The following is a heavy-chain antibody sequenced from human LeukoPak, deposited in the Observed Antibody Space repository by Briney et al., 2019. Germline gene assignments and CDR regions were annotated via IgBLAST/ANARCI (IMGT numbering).Heavy chain of an antibody. D-gene: IGHD6-13*01. J-gene: IGHJ4*02. CDR2: ISDNGGNT. V-gene: IGHV3-64*02. CDR3: ARGWYDDF. CDR1: GFTFSNYA. Sequence: GGSLRLSXAASGFTFSNYAMHWVRQAPGKGLEYVSAISDNGGNTYYADSVKGRVIIPRDNSRNTLYLQMGSLRPEDTAVYYCARGWYDDFWGQRTLVTVSS.